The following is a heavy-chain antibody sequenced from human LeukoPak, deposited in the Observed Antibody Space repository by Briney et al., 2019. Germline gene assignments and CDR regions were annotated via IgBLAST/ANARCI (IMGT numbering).Heavy chain of an antibody. D-gene: IGHD4-23*01. V-gene: IGHV4-61*02. J-gene: IGHJ4*02. CDR1: GGSISSGSYY. CDR2: IYTSGST. Sequence: SQTLSLTCTVSGGSISSGSYYWSWIRQPAGTGLEWIGRIYTSGSTNYNPSLKSRVTISVDTSKNQFSLKLSSVTAADAAVYYCAREEGSYGGNYGYWGQGTLVTVSS. CDR3: AREEGSYGGNYGY.